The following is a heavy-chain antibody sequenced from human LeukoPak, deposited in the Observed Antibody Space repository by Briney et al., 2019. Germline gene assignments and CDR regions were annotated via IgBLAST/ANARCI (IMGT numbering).Heavy chain of an antibody. CDR2: ISAYNGNT. V-gene: IGHV1-18*01. Sequence: GASVKVSCKASGYTFTSYGISWVRQAPGQGLEWMGWISAYNGNTNYAQKLQGRVTMTTDTSTSTAYMELRSLRSDDTAMYYCARDPDSSGWYRLFDPWGQGTLVTVSS. J-gene: IGHJ5*02. CDR3: ARDPDSSGWYRLFDP. CDR1: GYTFTSYG. D-gene: IGHD6-19*01.